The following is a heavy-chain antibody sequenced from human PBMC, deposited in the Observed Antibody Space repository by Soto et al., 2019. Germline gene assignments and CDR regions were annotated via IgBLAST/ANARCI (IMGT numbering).Heavy chain of an antibody. J-gene: IGHJ5*02. D-gene: IGHD3-16*01. CDR1: GGSINGGDYY. CDR2: IHYRGTT. CDR3: ARTTLRGAVPSCFDP. Sequence: PSETLSLTCTVFGGSINGGDYYWSWIRKPPGKGQEWITPIHYRGTTYYNPSLRSRVTNSIDTSKNQFSLWLNSLTDDETAVYFRARTTLRGAVPSCFDPWGQGTLVTVSS. V-gene: IGHV4-30-4*01.